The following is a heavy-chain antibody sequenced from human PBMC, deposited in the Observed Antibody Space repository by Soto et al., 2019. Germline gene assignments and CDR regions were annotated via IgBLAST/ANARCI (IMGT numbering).Heavy chain of an antibody. J-gene: IGHJ4*02. CDR3: ARDLRLDY. CDR1: GGSIISYY. CDR2: IYYSGST. D-gene: IGHD4-17*01. V-gene: IGHV4-59*01. Sequence: SETLSLTCTVSGGSIISYYWSWIRQPPGKGLEWIGYIYYSGSTNYNPSLKSRVTISVDTSKNQFSLKLSSVTAADTAVCYCARDLRLDYWGQGTLVTVSS.